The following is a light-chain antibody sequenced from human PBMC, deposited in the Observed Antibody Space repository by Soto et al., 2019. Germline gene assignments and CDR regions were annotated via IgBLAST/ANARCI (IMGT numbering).Light chain of an antibody. J-gene: IGKJ5*01. CDR2: LGS. Sequence: DIVMTQSPLSLPVTPGEPASISCRSSQSLLHSNGYNYLDWYLQKPGQSPQLLIYLGSNRASGVPARFSGSGSGRDFRLKISRVEAEDVGVYYCMQALQTPMITFGQGTRLEIK. CDR1: QSLLHSNGYNY. CDR3: MQALQTPMIT. V-gene: IGKV2-28*01.